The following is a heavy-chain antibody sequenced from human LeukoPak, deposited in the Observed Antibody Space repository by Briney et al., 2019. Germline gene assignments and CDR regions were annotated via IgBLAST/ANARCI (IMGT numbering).Heavy chain of an antibody. Sequence: SSETLSLTCAVSGYSISSGYYWGWLRQPPGKGLEWIGSIYHSGSTYYNPSLKSRVTISVDTSKNQFSLKLSSVTAADTAVYYCARVRASPPIVVVPAAIQLELFDYWGQGTLVTVSS. CDR1: GYSISSGYY. CDR2: IYHSGST. V-gene: IGHV4-38-2*01. J-gene: IGHJ4*02. D-gene: IGHD2-2*02. CDR3: ARVRASPPIVVVPAAIQLELFDY.